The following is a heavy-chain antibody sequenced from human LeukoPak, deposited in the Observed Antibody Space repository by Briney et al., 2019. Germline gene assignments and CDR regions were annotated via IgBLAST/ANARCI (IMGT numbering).Heavy chain of an antibody. CDR1: GFTSSDNF. V-gene: IGHV3-11*01. CDR3: ASAVAAPDQDPPFDY. Sequence: GGSLRLSCAASGFTSSDNFMSWIRQAPGKGLEWVSYISKSGSTTYYADTVKGRFTISRDSAKNSVYLYMNSLRAEDTAVYYCASAVAAPDQDPPFDYWGQGTLVTVSS. J-gene: IGHJ4*02. CDR2: ISKSGSTT. D-gene: IGHD6-25*01.